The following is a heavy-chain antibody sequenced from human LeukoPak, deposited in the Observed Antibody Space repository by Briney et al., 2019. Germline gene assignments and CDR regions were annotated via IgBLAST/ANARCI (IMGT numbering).Heavy chain of an antibody. Sequence: GGSLRLSCAASGFTFRDSVMNWVRQARGRGLEWVSSISGSGKTTYYADSVKGRFTVSRDNSENTVFLQMNSLRVEDTAIYYCARDRGRFLPGSLDYWGQGTLVTVSS. CDR3: ARDRGRFLPGSLDY. V-gene: IGHV3-23*01. D-gene: IGHD3-16*01. J-gene: IGHJ4*02. CDR2: ISGSGKTT. CDR1: GFTFRDSV.